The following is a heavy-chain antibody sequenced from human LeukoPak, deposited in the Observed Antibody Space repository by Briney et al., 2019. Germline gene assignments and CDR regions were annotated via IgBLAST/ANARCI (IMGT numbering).Heavy chain of an antibody. D-gene: IGHD6-13*01. J-gene: IGHJ5*02. CDR1: GGTFSSYA. V-gene: IGHV1-69*04. CDR2: IIPILGIA. Sequence: ASVKVSCEASGGTFSSYAISWVRQAPGQGLEWMGRIIPILGIANYAQKFQGRVTITADKSTSTAYMELSSLRSEDTAVYYCAQAAAGHNWFDPWGQGTLVTVSS. CDR3: AQAAAGHNWFDP.